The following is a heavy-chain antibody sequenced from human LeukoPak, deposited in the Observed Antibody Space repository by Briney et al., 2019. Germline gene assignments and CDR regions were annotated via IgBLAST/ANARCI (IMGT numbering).Heavy chain of an antibody. CDR1: GGSISSSNW. D-gene: IGHD6-19*01. V-gene: IGHV4-4*02. CDR2: IYHSGST. Sequence: PSETLSLTCAVSGGSISSSNWWSWVRQPPGKGPEWIGEIYHSGSTNYNPSLKSRVTISVDKSKNQFSLKLSSVTAADTAVYYCASEGIAVADLFDYWGQGTLVTVSS. J-gene: IGHJ4*02. CDR3: ASEGIAVADLFDY.